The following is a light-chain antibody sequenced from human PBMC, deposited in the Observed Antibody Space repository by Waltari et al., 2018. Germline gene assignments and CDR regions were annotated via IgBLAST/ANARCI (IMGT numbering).Light chain of an antibody. CDR1: QSIDKY. CDR3: QNHERLPAT. CDR2: AAS. Sequence: EIVLTQSPGTLSLSPAETSTLSCRASQSIDKYLVWYQQKPGQAPRPLIYAASSRATGVPDRFSGSGSGTDFSLTISRLEPEDFAVYYCQNHERLPATFGQGTKVEIK. J-gene: IGKJ1*01. V-gene: IGKV3-20*01.